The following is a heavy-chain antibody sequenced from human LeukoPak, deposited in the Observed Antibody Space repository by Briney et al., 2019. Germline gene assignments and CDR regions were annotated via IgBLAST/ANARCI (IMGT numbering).Heavy chain of an antibody. Sequence: PGGSLRLSCAASGFTFSSYWMHWVRQAPGKGLVWVSRIKSDGSSTSYADSVKGRFTISRDNAKNTLYLQMNSPRAEDTAVYYCARAYYYYMDVWGKGTTVTVSS. CDR3: ARAYYYYMDV. J-gene: IGHJ6*03. V-gene: IGHV3-74*01. CDR2: IKSDGSST. CDR1: GFTFSSYW.